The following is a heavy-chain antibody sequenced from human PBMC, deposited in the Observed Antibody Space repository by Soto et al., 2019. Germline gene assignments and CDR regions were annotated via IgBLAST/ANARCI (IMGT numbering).Heavy chain of an antibody. CDR3: ARRGDVGYCXSTSCYLGGYYYYGMDV. Sequence: GESLKISRKGSGYSFTIYWISWVRQMPGKGLEWMGRIDPSDSYTNYSPSFQGHVTISADKSISTAYLQWSSLKASDTAMYYCARRGDVGYCXSTSCYLGGYYYYGMDVWGQGTTVTVSS. V-gene: IGHV5-10-1*01. CDR2: IDPSDSYT. CDR1: GYSFTIYW. D-gene: IGHD2-2*01. J-gene: IGHJ6*02.